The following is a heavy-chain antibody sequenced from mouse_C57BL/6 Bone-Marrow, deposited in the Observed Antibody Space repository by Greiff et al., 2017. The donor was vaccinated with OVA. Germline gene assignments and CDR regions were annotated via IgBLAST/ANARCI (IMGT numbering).Heavy chain of an antibody. CDR1: GYTFTGYW. D-gene: IGHD3-2*02. CDR2: ILPGSGST. V-gene: IGHV1-9*01. J-gene: IGHJ3*01. Sequence: VQLQQSGAELMKPGASVKLSCKATGYTFTGYWIEWVKQRPGHGLEWIGEILPGSGSTNYNEKFKGKATFTADTSSNTAFMQLRSLTTEDAAIDYGARRGSGPAWFAYWGQGTLVTVSA. CDR3: ARRGSGPAWFAY.